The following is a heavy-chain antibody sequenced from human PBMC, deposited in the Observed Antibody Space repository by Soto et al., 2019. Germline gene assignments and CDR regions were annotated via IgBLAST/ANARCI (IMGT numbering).Heavy chain of an antibody. CDR1: GYTFTSYA. D-gene: IGHD3-3*01. CDR2: INAGNGNT. Sequence: ASVKVSCKASGYTFTSYAMHWVRQAPGQRLEWMGWINAGNGNTKYSQKFQGRVTITRDTSASTAYMELSSLRSEDTAVYYCARSLVYYFCDHHYLLLFWGRRTLVTGSS. V-gene: IGHV1-3*01. CDR3: ARSLVYYFCDHHYLLLF. J-gene: IGHJ4*02.